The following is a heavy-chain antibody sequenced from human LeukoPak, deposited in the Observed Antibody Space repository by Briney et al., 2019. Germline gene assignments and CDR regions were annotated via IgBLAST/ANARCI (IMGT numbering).Heavy chain of an antibody. V-gene: IGHV6-1*01. CDR3: AREFGDGFDI. CDR2: TYYRSKWYN. D-gene: IGHD3-10*01. J-gene: IGHJ3*02. Sequence: SQTLSLTCAISGDSVSTNSAAWHWIRQSPSRGLEWLGMTYYRSKWYNDYAVSLKSRITLNPDTSKNQFSLQLNSVTPEDTAVYYCAREFGDGFDIWGQGTMVTVSS. CDR1: GDSVSTNSAA.